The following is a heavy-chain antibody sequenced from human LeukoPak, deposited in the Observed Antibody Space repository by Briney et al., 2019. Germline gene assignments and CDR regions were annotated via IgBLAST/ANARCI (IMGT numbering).Heavy chain of an antibody. V-gene: IGHV3-48*02. CDR3: ARGGAARPDY. Sequence: PGGSLRLSCAASGFTFSSYGVNWVRQAPGRGLEWVSYISSSSGTKSYADSLKGRFTISRDNAKNSLYLQMNSLRDEDTAVYYCARGGAARPDYWGQGTLVTVSS. J-gene: IGHJ4*02. CDR2: ISSSSGTK. D-gene: IGHD6-6*01. CDR1: GFTFSSYG.